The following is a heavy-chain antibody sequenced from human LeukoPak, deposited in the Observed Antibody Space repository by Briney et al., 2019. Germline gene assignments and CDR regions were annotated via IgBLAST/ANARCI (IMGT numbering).Heavy chain of an antibody. V-gene: IGHV4-59*01. D-gene: IGHD6-13*01. J-gene: IGHJ4*02. CDR2: IYYSGST. CDR3: AEGIAAAVFDY. CDR1: GGSISSYY. Sequence: SETLSLTCTVSGGSISSYYWSWIRQPPGKGLEWIGYIYYSGSTNYNPSLKSRVTISVDTPKNQFSLKLSSVTAADTAVYYCAEGIAAAVFDYWGQGTLVTVSS.